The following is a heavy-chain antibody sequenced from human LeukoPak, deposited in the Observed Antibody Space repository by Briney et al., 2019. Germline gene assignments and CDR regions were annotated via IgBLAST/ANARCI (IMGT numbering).Heavy chain of an antibody. Sequence: ASVKVSCKASGYTFTSYAIHWVRQAPGQSLEWMGWIIAGNGNTKYSQRFQGRVTITRDTSASTAYMELSSLRSEDTAVYYCARDNGDYPIDYWGQGTLVTVSS. CDR3: ARDNGDYPIDY. CDR2: IIAGNGNT. D-gene: IGHD4-17*01. CDR1: GYTFTSYA. J-gene: IGHJ4*02. V-gene: IGHV1-3*01.